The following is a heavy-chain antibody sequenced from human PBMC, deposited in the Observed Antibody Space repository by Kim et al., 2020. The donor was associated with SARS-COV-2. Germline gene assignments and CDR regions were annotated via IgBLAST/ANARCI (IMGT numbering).Heavy chain of an antibody. Sequence: GGSLRLSCAASGFTFSSYAMHWVRQAPGKGLEWLAVISYDGSNKYYADSVKGRFTISRDNSKNTLYLQMNSLRAEDTAVYYCARDFYDILTGYYTASYY. J-gene: IGHJ4*01. D-gene: IGHD3-9*01. CDR1: GFTFSSYA. V-gene: IGHV3-30-3*01. CDR3: ARDFYDILTGYYTASYY. CDR2: ISYDGSNK.